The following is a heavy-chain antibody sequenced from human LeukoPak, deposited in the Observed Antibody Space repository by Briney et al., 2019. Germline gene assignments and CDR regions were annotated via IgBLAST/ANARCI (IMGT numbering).Heavy chain of an antibody. J-gene: IGHJ2*01. D-gene: IGHD6-13*01. Sequence: SETLSLTCTVSGGSISNYYWSWIRQPPGKGLEWIGYIYYSGSTNYNPSLKSRLTISVDTSKNQFSLKLSSVTAADTAVYYCARVYYSSSYDYWYFDLWGRGTLVTVSS. V-gene: IGHV4-59*01. CDR1: GGSISNYY. CDR3: ARVYYSSSYDYWYFDL. CDR2: IYYSGST.